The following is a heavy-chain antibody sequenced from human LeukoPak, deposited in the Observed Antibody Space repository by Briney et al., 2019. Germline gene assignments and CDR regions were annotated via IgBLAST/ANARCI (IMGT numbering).Heavy chain of an antibody. J-gene: IGHJ4*02. CDR1: GYTFTGYY. D-gene: IGHD1-1*01. Sequence: GASVKVSCKASGYTFTGYYMHWVRQAPGQGLEWMGWMNPNSGNTGYAQKFQGRVTMTRDTSISTAYMELSSLRSEDTAVYYCARGPNWNAGIYYLDYWGQGTLVTVSS. CDR3: ARGPNWNAGIYYLDY. CDR2: MNPNSGNT. V-gene: IGHV1-8*02.